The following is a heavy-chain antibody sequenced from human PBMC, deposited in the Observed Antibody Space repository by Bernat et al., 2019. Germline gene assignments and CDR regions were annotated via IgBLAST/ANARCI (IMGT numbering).Heavy chain of an antibody. J-gene: IGHJ3*02. CDR1: GYTFTGYY. CDR3: ARSRSSGWPVWGNDDAFDI. Sequence: QVQLVQSGAEVKKPGASVKVSCKASGYTFTGYYMHWVRQAPGQGLEWMGWINPNSGGTNYAQKFQGWVPMTRDTSISTAYMELSRLRSDDTAVYYCARSRSSGWPVWGNDDAFDIGGQGTMGTVSS. D-gene: IGHD6-19*01. CDR2: INPNSGGT. V-gene: IGHV1-2*04.